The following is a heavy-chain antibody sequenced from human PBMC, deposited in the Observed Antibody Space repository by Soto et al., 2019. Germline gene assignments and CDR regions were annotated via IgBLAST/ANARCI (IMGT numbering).Heavy chain of an antibody. V-gene: IGHV1-3*01. CDR1: GYTFTSYA. CDR3: ARDIRVPAAPAYSFAY. J-gene: IGHJ4*02. Sequence: ASVKVSCKASGYTFTSYAMHWVRQAPGQRLEWMGWINAGNGNTKYSQKFQGRVTITRDTSASTAYMELSSLRSEDTAVYYCARDIRVPAAPAYSFAYWGQGTLVTVSS. CDR2: INAGNGNT. D-gene: IGHD2-2*01.